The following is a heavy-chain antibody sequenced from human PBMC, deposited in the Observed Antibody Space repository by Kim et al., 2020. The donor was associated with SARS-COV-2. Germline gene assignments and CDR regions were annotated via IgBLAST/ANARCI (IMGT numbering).Heavy chain of an antibody. D-gene: IGHD4-17*01. Sequence: SETLSLTCTVSGGSISSYYWSWIRQPPGKGLEWIGYIYYSGSTNYNPSLKSRVTISVDTSKNQFSLKLSSVTAADTAVYYCARDYGDYGIDYWGQGTLVT. CDR3: ARDYGDYGIDY. CDR1: GGSISSYY. CDR2: IYYSGST. J-gene: IGHJ4*02. V-gene: IGHV4-59*01.